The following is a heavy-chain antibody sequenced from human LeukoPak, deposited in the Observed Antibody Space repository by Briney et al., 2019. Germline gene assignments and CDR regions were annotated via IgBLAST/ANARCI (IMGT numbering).Heavy chain of an antibody. Sequence: DSVNVSCKASGYTFTSYDINWVRQATGQGLELMGWMNPNSGNTGYAQKFQGRVTITRNTSISTAYMELSSLRSEDTAVYYCARATTLRFLEWSVAFDIWGQGTTVTVSS. CDR3: ARATTLRFLEWSVAFDI. CDR2: MNPNSGNT. D-gene: IGHD3-3*01. V-gene: IGHV1-8*03. CDR1: GYTFTSYD. J-gene: IGHJ3*02.